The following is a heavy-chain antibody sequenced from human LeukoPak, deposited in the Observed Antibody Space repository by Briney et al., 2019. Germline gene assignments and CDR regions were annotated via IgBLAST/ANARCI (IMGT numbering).Heavy chain of an antibody. CDR2: ISGSGGST. V-gene: IGHV3-23*01. Sequence: GGSLRLSCAASGFTFSSYAMSWVRQAPGKGLEWVSGISGSGGSTYYADSVKGRFTISRDNSKNTLYLQMNSLRAEDTAVYYCSLLLLWFGELYYNGMDVWGKGTTVTVSS. CDR3: SLLLLWFGELYYNGMDV. D-gene: IGHD3-10*01. CDR1: GFTFSSYA. J-gene: IGHJ6*04.